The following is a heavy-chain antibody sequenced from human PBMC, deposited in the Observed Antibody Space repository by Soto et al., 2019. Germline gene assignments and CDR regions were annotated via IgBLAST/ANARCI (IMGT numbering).Heavy chain of an antibody. D-gene: IGHD3-3*01. V-gene: IGHV3-30*18. J-gene: IGHJ4*02. CDR3: AKDKILEWLLYN. CDR1: GFTFSSYG. CDR2: ISYDGSNK. Sequence: GGSLRLSCAASGFTFSSYGMHWVRQAPGKGLEWVAVISYDGSNKYYADSVKGRFTISRDNSKNTLYLQMNSLRAEDTAVYYCAKDKILEWLLYNWGQGTLVTVSS.